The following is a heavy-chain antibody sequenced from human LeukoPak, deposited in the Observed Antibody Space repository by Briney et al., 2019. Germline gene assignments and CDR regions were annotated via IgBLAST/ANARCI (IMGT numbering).Heavy chain of an antibody. CDR1: GYSTSSSSYY. D-gene: IGHD5-12*01. Sequence: SETLSLTCTVSGYSTSSSSYYWGWIRQPPGKGLEWIGIIFYSGTTYYDPSLKSRVTISIDTSRNQFSLKLSSVSAADTAVYYCARYSGVWSNYFDHWGQGTLVTVSS. J-gene: IGHJ4*02. CDR3: ARYSGVWSNYFDH. V-gene: IGHV4-39*01. CDR2: IFYSGTT.